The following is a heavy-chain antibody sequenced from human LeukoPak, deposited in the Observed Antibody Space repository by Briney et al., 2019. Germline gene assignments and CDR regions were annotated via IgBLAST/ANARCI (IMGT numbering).Heavy chain of an antibody. J-gene: IGHJ6*02. V-gene: IGHV1-2*02. CDR3: ARGGALGTPDYYYYGLDV. CDR2: INPNSGGT. D-gene: IGHD7-27*01. Sequence: ASVKVSCKASGYTFTGYCMHWVRQAPGQGLEWMGWINPNSGGTNYAQKFLGRVTMTRDTSISTAYMELNSLRSDDTAVYYCARGGALGTPDYYYYGLDVWGQGTTVTVSS. CDR1: GYTFTGYC.